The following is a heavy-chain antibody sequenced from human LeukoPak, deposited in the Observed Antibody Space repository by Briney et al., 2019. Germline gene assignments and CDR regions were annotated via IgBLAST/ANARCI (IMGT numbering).Heavy chain of an antibody. CDR3: AGDRSNNWNGYYFDY. CDR1: GGTFSSYA. J-gene: IGHJ4*02. CDR2: IIPIFGTA. D-gene: IGHD1-20*01. Sequence: WASVKVSCKASGGTFSSYAISWVRQAPGQGLEWMGGIIPIFGTANYAQKFQGRVTITTDESTSTAYMELSSLRSEDTAVYYCAGDRSNNWNGYYFDYWGQGTLVTVSS. V-gene: IGHV1-69*05.